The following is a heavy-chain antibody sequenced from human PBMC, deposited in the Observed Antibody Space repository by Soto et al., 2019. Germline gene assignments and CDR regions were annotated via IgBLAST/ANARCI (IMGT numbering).Heavy chain of an antibody. CDR2: ISSSSSTI. D-gene: IGHD1-26*01. V-gene: IGHV3-48*02. J-gene: IGHJ6*02. Sequence: EVQLVESGGGLVQPGGSLRLSCAASGFTFSSYSMNWVRQAPGKGLEWVSYISSSSSTIYYADSVKGRFTISRDNAKNSLYLQMNSLRDEDTAVYYCAAEGGSYYYYYGMDVWGQGTTVTVSS. CDR1: GFTFSSYS. CDR3: AAEGGSYYYYYGMDV.